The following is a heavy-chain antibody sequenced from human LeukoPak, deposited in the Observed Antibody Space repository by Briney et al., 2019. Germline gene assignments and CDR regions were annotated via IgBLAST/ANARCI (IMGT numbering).Heavy chain of an antibody. CDR3: AKGSYEPDSSSDY. Sequence: GRSLSLSCTASGFTFDDYSMHWVRQPPGKGLEWVSGISWNSGSIGYADSVKGRFTISRDNAKNSLYLQMNSLRAEDTAVYYCAKGSYEPDSSSDYWGQGTLVTVSS. V-gene: IGHV3-9*01. D-gene: IGHD1-14*01. CDR2: ISWNSGSI. J-gene: IGHJ4*02. CDR1: GFTFDDYS.